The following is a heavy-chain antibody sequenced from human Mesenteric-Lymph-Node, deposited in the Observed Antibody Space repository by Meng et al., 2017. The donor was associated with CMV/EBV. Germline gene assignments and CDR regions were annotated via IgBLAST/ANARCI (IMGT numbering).Heavy chain of an antibody. V-gene: IGHV3-48*04. Sequence: GESLKISCAASGFTLSSFRMNWVRQVPGKGLEWISYISTTGNTIYYADSVRGRFTISRDNAKNTLYLQMNSLRVEDTAIYFCAKERGGGARENWFDPWGQGTLVTVSS. D-gene: IGHD1-26*01. CDR1: GFTLSSFR. CDR2: ISTTGNTI. J-gene: IGHJ5*02. CDR3: AKERGGGARENWFDP.